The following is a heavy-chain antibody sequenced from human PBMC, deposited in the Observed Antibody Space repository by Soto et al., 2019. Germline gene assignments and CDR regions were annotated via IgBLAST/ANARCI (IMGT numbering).Heavy chain of an antibody. CDR1: GGSVGSGSYY. V-gene: IGHV4-61*01. D-gene: IGHD5-18*01. CDR2: IYYSGST. J-gene: IGHJ4*02. Sequence: SETLSLTCTVSGGSVGSGSYYWSWIRQPPGKGLEWIGYIYYSGSTNYNPSLKSRVTISVDTSKNQFSLKVSSVTAADTAVYYCARGGYSYGYYFDYWGQGTLVTVSS. CDR3: ARGGYSYGYYFDY.